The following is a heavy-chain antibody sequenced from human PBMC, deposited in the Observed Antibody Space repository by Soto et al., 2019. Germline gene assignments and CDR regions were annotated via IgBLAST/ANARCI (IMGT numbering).Heavy chain of an antibody. V-gene: IGHV4-61*08. D-gene: IGHD6-19*01. J-gene: IGHJ4*02. CDR3: PKGFSSGWYLDS. CDR1: GGSVSSDAYY. CDR2: ILSGGGT. Sequence: QVQLQESGPGLVKPSGTLSLTCSVSGGSVSSDAYYWSWIRQPPGKTLEWIGFILSGGGTSYDPSLTSRLRISVDTSRNQCSLRLPSVSGSDTGVYFCPKGFSSGWYLDSWGRGTLVTVSS.